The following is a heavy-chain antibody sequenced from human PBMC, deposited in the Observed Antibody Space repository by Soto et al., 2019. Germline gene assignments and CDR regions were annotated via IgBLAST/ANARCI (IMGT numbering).Heavy chain of an antibody. CDR3: EREGGDFVLMVYAKPPSWYYYGRDV. Sequence: ASVKVSCKASGYTFTSYGISWVRQAPGQGLEWMGWISAYNGNTNYAQKLQGRVTMTTGTSTSTAYMELRSLRSDDTAVYYWEREGGDFVLMVYAKPPSWYYYGRDVWGQGTTLTVS. CDR2: ISAYNGNT. D-gene: IGHD2-8*01. CDR1: GYTFTSYG. V-gene: IGHV1-18*01. J-gene: IGHJ6*02.